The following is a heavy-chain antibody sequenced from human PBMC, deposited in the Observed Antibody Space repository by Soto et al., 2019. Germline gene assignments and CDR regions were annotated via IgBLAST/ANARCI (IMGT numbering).Heavy chain of an antibody. J-gene: IGHJ5*02. Sequence: GGSLRLSCAASGFTVSSNYMSWVRQAPGKGLEWVSVIYSGGSTYYADSVKGRFTISRDNSKNTLYLQMNSLRAEDTAVYYCARESSYYDSSGYSKWFDPWGQGTLVTVS. D-gene: IGHD3-22*01. CDR3: ARESSYYDSSGYSKWFDP. CDR1: GFTVSSNY. CDR2: IYSGGST. V-gene: IGHV3-66*01.